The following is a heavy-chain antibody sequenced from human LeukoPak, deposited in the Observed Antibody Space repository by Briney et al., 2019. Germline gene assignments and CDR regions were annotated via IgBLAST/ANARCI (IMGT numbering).Heavy chain of an antibody. CDR2: IYSGGST. V-gene: IGHV3-53*01. CDR3: AREQWVWSGELSPYYYYGMDV. Sequence: PGGSLRLSCAASGFTVSSNYMSWVCQAPGKGLEWVSVIYSGGSTYYADSVKGRFTISRDNSKNTLYLQMNSLRAEDTAVYYCAREQWVWSGELSPYYYYGMDVWGQGTTVTVSS. J-gene: IGHJ6*02. D-gene: IGHD3-10*01. CDR1: GFTVSSNY.